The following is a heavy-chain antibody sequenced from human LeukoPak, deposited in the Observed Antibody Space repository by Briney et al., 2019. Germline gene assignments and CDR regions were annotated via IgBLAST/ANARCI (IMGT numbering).Heavy chain of an antibody. CDR3: ARDPDGDYDFDY. CDR2: SNSNGGVI. Sequence: GGSLRLSCAISGFSISDYGVNWVRRAPGKGLEWLSHSNSNGGVISYADSVKGRFTISRDTAKNSLYLQMNSLRVEGTAIYYCARDPDGDYDFDYWGQGTLVTVSS. D-gene: IGHD4-17*01. J-gene: IGHJ4*02. V-gene: IGHV3-48*01. CDR1: GFSISDYG.